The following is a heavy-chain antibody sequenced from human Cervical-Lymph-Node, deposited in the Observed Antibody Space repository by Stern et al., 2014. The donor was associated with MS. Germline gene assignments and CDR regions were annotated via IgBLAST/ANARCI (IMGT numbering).Heavy chain of an antibody. CDR2: NIPIFGTA. Sequence: QVQLVESGAEVKKPGSSVKISCKASGGTFSSYAISWVRQAPGQGLEWMGGNIPIFGTANYAQKFQGRVTITADESTSTAYMELSRLRSEDTAVYYCARGELKEGLVRGMDVWGQGTTVTVSS. V-gene: IGHV1-69*01. J-gene: IGHJ6*02. CDR3: ARGELKEGLVRGMDV. D-gene: IGHD1-26*01. CDR1: GGTFSSYA.